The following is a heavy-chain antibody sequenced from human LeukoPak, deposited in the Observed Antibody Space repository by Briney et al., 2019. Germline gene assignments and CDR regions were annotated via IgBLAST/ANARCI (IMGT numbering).Heavy chain of an antibody. CDR1: GYTFTSYD. CDR3: AKNYDFLTGYAN. J-gene: IGHJ4*02. D-gene: IGHD3-9*01. Sequence: ASVNVSCKASGYTFTSYDINWVRQATGQGLEWMGWVNPSSGVTRYAQKFQGRVTMTRNTSISTAYMELSSLRSEDTAVYYCAKNYDFLTGYANWGQGTLVTVSS. CDR2: VNPSSGVT. V-gene: IGHV1-8*02.